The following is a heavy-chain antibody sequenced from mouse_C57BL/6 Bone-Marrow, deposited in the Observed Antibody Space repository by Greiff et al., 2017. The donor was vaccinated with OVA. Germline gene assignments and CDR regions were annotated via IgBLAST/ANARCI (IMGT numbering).Heavy chain of an antibody. D-gene: IGHD1-1*01. CDR2: IDPSDSET. CDR3: ARATVVATDYAMDY. CDR1: GYTFTSYW. J-gene: IGHJ4*01. Sequence: VKLQQPGAELVRPGSSVKLSCKASGYTFTSYWMHWVKQRPIQGLEWIGNIDPSDSETHYNQKFKDKATLTVDKSSSTAYMQPSSLTSEDSAVYYCARATVVATDYAMDYWGQGTSVTVSS. V-gene: IGHV1-52*01.